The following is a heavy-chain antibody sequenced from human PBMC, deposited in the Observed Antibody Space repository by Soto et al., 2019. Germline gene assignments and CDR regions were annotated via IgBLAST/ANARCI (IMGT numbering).Heavy chain of an antibody. CDR3: ARAPVGLDTISYFDY. Sequence: QVQLQESGPGLVKPSETLSLTCTVSGDSVSSVGFHWAWLRRPPGKGLEWIGYIYNGGSTYYRPSLESLMLMSLDATRNHYSLRLTSVTAADTAVYFCARAPVGLDTISYFDYWGQGKLVTVSS. J-gene: IGHJ4*02. D-gene: IGHD3-3*01. V-gene: IGHV4-30-4*01. CDR1: GDSVSSVGFH. CDR2: IYNGGST.